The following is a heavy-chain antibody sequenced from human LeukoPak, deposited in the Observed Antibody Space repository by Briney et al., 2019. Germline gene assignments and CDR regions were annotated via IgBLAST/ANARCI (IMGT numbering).Heavy chain of an antibody. V-gene: IGHV3-23*01. CDR2: IGGSGATT. CDR1: GFPFSSYA. J-gene: IGHJ4*02. D-gene: IGHD3-22*01. CDR3: AKGTYYYDSSNIDF. Sequence: PGGSLRLSCAASGFPFSSYAVNWVRQAPGKGLEWVSAIGGSGATTIYADSVKGRFTISRDNSKNTLYLQMNSLRADDTAVYYCAKGTYYYDSSNIDFWGQGTLVTVSS.